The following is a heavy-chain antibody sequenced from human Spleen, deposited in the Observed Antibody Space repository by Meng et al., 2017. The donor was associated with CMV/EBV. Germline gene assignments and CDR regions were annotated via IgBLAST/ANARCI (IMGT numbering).Heavy chain of an antibody. CDR2: MYYGYRGYT. CDR3: AREGPAAIVGGSSMRYYFYGLDV. V-gene: IGHV4-59*02. J-gene: IGHJ6*02. CDR1: GGSVSHHY. Sequence: ESLKISCTVSGGSVSHHYWSWLRQPPGKGLEWLGNMYYGYRGYTNYNPSLKGRVTISVDTSKNQFSLRLSSVTAADTAVYFCAREGPAAIVGGSSMRYYFYGLDVWGQGTTVTVSS. D-gene: IGHD2-2*02.